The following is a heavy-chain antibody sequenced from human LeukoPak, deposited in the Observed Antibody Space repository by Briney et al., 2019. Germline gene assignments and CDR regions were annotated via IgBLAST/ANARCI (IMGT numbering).Heavy chain of an antibody. CDR1: GASISSHY. CDR2: IYDRGST. V-gene: IGHV4-59*11. J-gene: IGHJ5*02. D-gene: IGHD1-26*01. Sequence: PSETLSLTCTVTGASISSHYWCWIRQTPGTGLEWIGDIYDRGSTTYNPSLKSRDSISVDTSRNQFSLNLRSVTAADTAVYYCAKIEVGRFDPWGQGTLVTVSS. CDR3: AKIEVGRFDP.